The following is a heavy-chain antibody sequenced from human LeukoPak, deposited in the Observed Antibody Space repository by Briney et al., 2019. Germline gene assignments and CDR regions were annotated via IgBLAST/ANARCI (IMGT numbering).Heavy chain of an antibody. J-gene: IGHJ3*02. V-gene: IGHV3-74*01. CDR1: GFTFSSYW. Sequence: QPGGSLRLSCAASGFTFSSYWMHWVRQAPGKGRVWVSRINSDGSSTSYADSVKGRFTISRDNAKNTLYLQMNSLRAEDTAVYYCATLIVVDPREDDAFDIWGQGTMVTVSS. D-gene: IGHD3-22*01. CDR2: INSDGSST. CDR3: ATLIVVDPREDDAFDI.